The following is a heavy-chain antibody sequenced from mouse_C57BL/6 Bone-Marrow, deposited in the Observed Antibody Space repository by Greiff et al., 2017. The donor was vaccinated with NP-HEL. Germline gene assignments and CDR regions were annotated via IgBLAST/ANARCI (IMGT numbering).Heavy chain of an antibody. V-gene: IGHV1-81*01. CDR2: IYPRSGNT. Sequence: VQLVESGAELARPGASVKLSCKASGYTFTSYGISWVKQRTGQGLEWIGEIYPRSGNTYYNEKFKGKATLTADKSSSTAYMELRSLTSEDSAVYFCANRHYGSRGDYWGQGTTLTVSS. CDR3: ANRHYGSRGDY. J-gene: IGHJ2*01. CDR1: GYTFTSYG. D-gene: IGHD1-1*01.